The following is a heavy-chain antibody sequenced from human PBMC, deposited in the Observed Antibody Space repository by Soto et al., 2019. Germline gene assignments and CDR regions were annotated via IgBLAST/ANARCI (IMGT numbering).Heavy chain of an antibody. CDR2: INYDGNT. Sequence: SETLSLTCAVHGGSFSGYYWDWIRQPPGKGLEWIGNINYDGNTKYNPSLKSRVTISVDTSKNHFSLKLISVTTADTAVYFCAREGNLGRWIQPLDSWGQGTLVTVS. V-gene: IGHV4-34*01. J-gene: IGHJ4*02. CDR3: AREGNLGRWIQPLDS. CDR1: GGSFSGYY. D-gene: IGHD2-2*03.